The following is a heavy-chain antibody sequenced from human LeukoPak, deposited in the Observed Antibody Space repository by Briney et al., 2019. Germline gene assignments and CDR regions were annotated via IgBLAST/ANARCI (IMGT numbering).Heavy chain of an antibody. CDR1: GGTFSSYA. V-gene: IGHV1-69*13. CDR2: IIPIFGTA. J-gene: IGHJ5*02. CDR3: ARGGGQQLVLAWFDP. Sequence: ASVKVSCKASGGTFSSYAISWVRQAPGQGLEWMGGIIPIFGTANYAQKFQGRVTITADESTSTAYMELSSLRSEDTAVYYCARGGGQQLVLAWFDPWGQGTLVTVSS. D-gene: IGHD6-13*01.